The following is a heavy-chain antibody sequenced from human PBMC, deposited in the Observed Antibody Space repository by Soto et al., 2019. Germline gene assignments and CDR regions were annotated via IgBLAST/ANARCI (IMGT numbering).Heavy chain of an antibody. CDR3: ARWASVSSGYHTPGYFDR. Sequence: QVQLQESGPGLVKPSGTLSLTCAVSGGSISSSNWWSWVRQPPGKGLEWIGELYHSGSTNYNPCRRSRVTISVDKSRHQFSLTLSPLAGADTAVYYCARWASVSSGYHTPGYFDRWGRGTLVTVSS. CDR1: GGSISSSNW. D-gene: IGHD3-22*01. J-gene: IGHJ2*01. V-gene: IGHV4-4*02. CDR2: LYHSGST.